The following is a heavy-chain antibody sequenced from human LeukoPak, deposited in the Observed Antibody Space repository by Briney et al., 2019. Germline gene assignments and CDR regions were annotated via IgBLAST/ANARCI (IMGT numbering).Heavy chain of an antibody. J-gene: IGHJ2*01. Sequence: PGGSLRLSCAASGFTFSSYAMSWVRQAPGKGLEWVSAISGSGGSTYYADSVKGRFTISRDNSKNTLYLQMNSLRAEDTAVFYCAKDGVVNWYFDLWGRGTLVTVSS. V-gene: IGHV3-23*01. D-gene: IGHD3-3*01. CDR2: ISGSGGST. CDR1: GFTFSSYA. CDR3: AKDGVVNWYFDL.